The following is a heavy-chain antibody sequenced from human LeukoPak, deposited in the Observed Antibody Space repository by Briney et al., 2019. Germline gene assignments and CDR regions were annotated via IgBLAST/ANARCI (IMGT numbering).Heavy chain of an antibody. CDR3: ARVSGSYSPPDY. J-gene: IGHJ4*02. D-gene: IGHD1-26*01. Sequence: ASVKVSCKASGYTFTGYYMHWVRQAPGQGLEWMGWINPNSGGTNYAQKFQGRVTMTRDTSISTAYMELSKLRSDDTAVYYCARVSGSYSPPDYWGQGTLVTVSS. CDR2: INPNSGGT. V-gene: IGHV1-2*02. CDR1: GYTFTGYY.